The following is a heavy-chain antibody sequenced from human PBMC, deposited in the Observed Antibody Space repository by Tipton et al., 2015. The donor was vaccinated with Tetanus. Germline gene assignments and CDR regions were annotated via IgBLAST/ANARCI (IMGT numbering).Heavy chain of an antibody. Sequence: LSCAASGFTFSSYWMHWVRQAPGKGLVWVSRIKTDGSATIYADSVKGRFTISRDNAKNTLYLQMNSLRAEDTALYHCARGYYDSGGYTHDYWGQGTLVTVSS. CDR1: GFTFSSYW. V-gene: IGHV3-74*01. D-gene: IGHD3-22*01. CDR3: ARGYYDSGGYTHDY. CDR2: IKTDGSAT. J-gene: IGHJ4*02.